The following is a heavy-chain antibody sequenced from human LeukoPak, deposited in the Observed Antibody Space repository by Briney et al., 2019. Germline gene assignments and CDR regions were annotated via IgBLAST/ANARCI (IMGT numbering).Heavy chain of an antibody. CDR1: GVSISTYY. V-gene: IGHV4-59*08. CDR2: IHYSGST. Sequence: SETLSLTCSVSGVSISTYYWSWIRQPPGKGLEWIAWIHYSGSTNYNPSLKSRVTISLDTSKNQFSLKLSSVTAADTAVYHCAKFASVAGGTNWFDAWGQGTLVTVSA. CDR3: AKFASVAGGTNWFDA. J-gene: IGHJ5*02. D-gene: IGHD2-15*01.